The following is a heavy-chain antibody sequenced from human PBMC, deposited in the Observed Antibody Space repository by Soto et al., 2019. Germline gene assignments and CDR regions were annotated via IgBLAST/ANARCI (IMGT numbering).Heavy chain of an antibody. CDR3: ARGGLFRYYYGSGSYQLSPYFDY. D-gene: IGHD3-10*01. V-gene: IGHV4-34*01. CDR2: INHSGST. Sequence: SETLSLTCAVYGGSFSGYYLSWIRQPPGKGLERIGEINHSGSTNYNPSLKSRVTISVDTSKNQFSLKLSSVTAADTAVYYCARGGLFRYYYGSGSYQLSPYFDYWGQGTLVTVSS. J-gene: IGHJ4*02. CDR1: GGSFSGYY.